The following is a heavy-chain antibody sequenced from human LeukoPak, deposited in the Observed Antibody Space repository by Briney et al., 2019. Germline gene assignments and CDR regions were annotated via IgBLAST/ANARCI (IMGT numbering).Heavy chain of an antibody. CDR2: IYPADSHT. Sequence: GESLKISCKGSGYSFTTYWIAWVRQMPGKGLEWMGIIYPADSHTIYSPSFQGQVTISADKSISTAYLRWSSLKASDTAMYYCARTMSAARFDPWGQGTLVTVSS. CDR1: GYSFTTYW. J-gene: IGHJ5*02. D-gene: IGHD6-13*01. CDR3: ARTMSAARFDP. V-gene: IGHV5-51*01.